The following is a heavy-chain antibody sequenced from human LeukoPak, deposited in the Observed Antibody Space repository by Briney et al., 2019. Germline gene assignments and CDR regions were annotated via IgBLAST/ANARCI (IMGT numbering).Heavy chain of an antibody. Sequence: GGSLRLSCAASGFTFSSYAMSWVRQAPGKGLEWVSRINSDGSSTSYADSVKGRFTISRDNAKNTLYLQMNSLRAEDTAVYYCARDLVYVAAAGPEDAFDIWGQGTMVTVSS. D-gene: IGHD6-13*01. V-gene: IGHV3-74*01. J-gene: IGHJ3*02. CDR2: INSDGSST. CDR3: ARDLVYVAAAGPEDAFDI. CDR1: GFTFSSYA.